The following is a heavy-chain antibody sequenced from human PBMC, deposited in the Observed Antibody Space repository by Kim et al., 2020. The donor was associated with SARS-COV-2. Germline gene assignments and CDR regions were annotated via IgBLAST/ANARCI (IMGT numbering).Heavy chain of an antibody. CDR3: AKARHYGDYDVGVGY. CDR1: GFTFSSYG. J-gene: IGHJ4*02. D-gene: IGHD4-17*01. CDR2: ISYDGSNK. V-gene: IGHV3-30*18. Sequence: GGSLRLSCAASGFTFSSYGMHWVRQAPGKGLEWVAVISYDGSNKYYADSVKGRFTISRDNSKNTLYLQMNSLRAEDTAVYYCAKARHYGDYDVGVGYWGQGTLVTVSS.